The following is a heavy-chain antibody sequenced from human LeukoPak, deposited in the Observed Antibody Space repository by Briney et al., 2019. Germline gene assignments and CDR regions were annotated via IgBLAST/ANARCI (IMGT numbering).Heavy chain of an antibody. CDR3: ARIAVTYTFDY. CDR1: GFTLSSFW. J-gene: IGHJ4*02. CDR2: IKQDGSEK. Sequence: GGSLRLSCAASGFTLSSFWMSWVRQAPGKGLEWVANIKQDGSEKYYVDSLKGRFTISRDYAKNSLYLQMNSLRAEDTAVYYCARIAVTYTFDYWGQGTLVTVSS. D-gene: IGHD4-17*01. V-gene: IGHV3-7*01.